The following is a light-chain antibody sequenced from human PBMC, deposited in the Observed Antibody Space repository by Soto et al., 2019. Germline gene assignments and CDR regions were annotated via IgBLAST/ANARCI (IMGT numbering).Light chain of an antibody. CDR3: QQRSNWPPIT. CDR1: QSVSSY. Sequence: EIVLTQSPATLSLSPGERATLSCRASQSVSSYLAWYQQKPGQAPRLLTYDASNRATGIPARFSGSGSGTDFTLTSSSLEPEDLAVYYCQQRSNWPPITVGQGTRLEIK. CDR2: DAS. V-gene: IGKV3-11*01. J-gene: IGKJ5*01.